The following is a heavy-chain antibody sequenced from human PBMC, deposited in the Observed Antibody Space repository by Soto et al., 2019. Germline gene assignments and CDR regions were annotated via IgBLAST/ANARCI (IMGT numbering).Heavy chain of an antibody. Sequence: SETLSLTCTVSGGSISSHSWSWARQAPGKGLEWIGHIYYRGSTTYNPSLRSRSTISVDTSNNQFSLKLNSVTTADTAVYYCARDGREESGMDVWGKGTKVTVS. D-gene: IGHD1-26*01. CDR2: IYYRGST. J-gene: IGHJ6*04. CDR3: ARDGREESGMDV. CDR1: GGSISSHS. V-gene: IGHV4-59*11.